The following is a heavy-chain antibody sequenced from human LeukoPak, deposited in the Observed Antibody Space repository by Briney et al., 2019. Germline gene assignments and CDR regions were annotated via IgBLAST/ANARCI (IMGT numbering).Heavy chain of an antibody. CDR2: INPNSGGT. Sequence: ASVKVSCKASGYTFTGYYMHWVRQAPGQGLEWMGWINPNSGGTKYAQKFQGRVTMTRDTSISTAYMELSRLTSDDTAVYYCARGDSSLYYYYMDVWGKGTTVTISS. D-gene: IGHD6-19*01. V-gene: IGHV1-2*02. J-gene: IGHJ6*03. CDR1: GYTFTGYY. CDR3: ARGDSSLYYYYMDV.